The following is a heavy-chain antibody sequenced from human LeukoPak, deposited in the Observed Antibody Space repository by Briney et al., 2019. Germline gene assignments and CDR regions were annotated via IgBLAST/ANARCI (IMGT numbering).Heavy chain of an antibody. CDR3: ARGLDLEGLDY. CDR1: GGSFSDYN. CDR2: INGSGRT. Sequence: SETLSLTCAVYGGSFSDYNWSWLRQSPEKGLEWIGEINGSGRTHYNPSLKSRVTISVDTAKYKFSLSLSALTAADTAVYYCARGLDLEGLDYWGQGTLVTVSS. D-gene: IGHD1-1*01. J-gene: IGHJ4*02. V-gene: IGHV4-34*01.